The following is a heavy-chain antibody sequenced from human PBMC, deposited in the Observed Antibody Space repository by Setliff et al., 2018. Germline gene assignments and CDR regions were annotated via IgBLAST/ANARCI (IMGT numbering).Heavy chain of an antibody. D-gene: IGHD2-2*03. CDR1: GYSFSRSW. V-gene: IGHV5-51*01. Sequence: PGESLKISCQGFGYSFSRSWIIWVRQMPGRGLEWLGIVYPGDSDTRYNPSFQGQVTISVDKSIDTAYLQSSSLKASDSAIYYCARLIGSCSSGSCSGALDLWGQGTMVTVS. CDR2: VYPGDSDT. CDR3: ARLIGSCSSGSCSGALDL. J-gene: IGHJ3*01.